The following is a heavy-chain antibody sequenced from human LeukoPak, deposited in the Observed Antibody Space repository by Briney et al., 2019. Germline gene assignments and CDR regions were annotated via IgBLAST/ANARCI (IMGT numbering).Heavy chain of an antibody. CDR3: ARSLPHCSSTSCPWNGMDV. D-gene: IGHD2-2*01. CDR2: ISRSSSYI. CDR1: GFTFSDYT. V-gene: IGHV3-21*04. J-gene: IGHJ6*04. Sequence: GGSLRLSCAASGFTFSDYTMNWVRQAPGKGLEWVSSISRSSSYIYYTDSVKGRFTISRDNSKNTLYLQMNSLRAEDTAVYYCARSLPHCSSTSCPWNGMDVWGKGTTVTVSS.